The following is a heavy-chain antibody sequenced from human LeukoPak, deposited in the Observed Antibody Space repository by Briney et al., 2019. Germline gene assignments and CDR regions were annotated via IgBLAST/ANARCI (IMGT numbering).Heavy chain of an antibody. D-gene: IGHD1-26*01. CDR1: GYTFISYG. V-gene: IGHV1-18*01. CDR3: AREGGVGPTAPPDYYSYQMDV. CDR2: ISPYTTKT. J-gene: IGHJ6*03. Sequence: SVKVSCKASGYTFISYGITWVRQAPGQGLEWMGWISPYTTKTNYAQSLQGRVTMTTDTSTSTAYMELRSLRSDDTAVYYCAREGGVGPTAPPDYYSYQMDVWGKGTTVTVSS.